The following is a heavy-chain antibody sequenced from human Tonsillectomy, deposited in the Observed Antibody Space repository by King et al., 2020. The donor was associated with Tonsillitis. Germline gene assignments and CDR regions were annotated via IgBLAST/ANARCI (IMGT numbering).Heavy chain of an antibody. Sequence: VQLVESGGGLVQPGGSLRLSCAASGFTFRSYWMSWVRQAPGKGLEWVANIKQDGSEKYAVDSVKGRFTISRDNAKNSLYLQMTSLGAEDTAVYYCARDRASLYWGQGTLVTVSS. CDR1: GFTFRSYW. D-gene: IGHD3-10*01. CDR2: IKQDGSEK. V-gene: IGHV3-7*01. J-gene: IGHJ4*02. CDR3: ARDRASLY.